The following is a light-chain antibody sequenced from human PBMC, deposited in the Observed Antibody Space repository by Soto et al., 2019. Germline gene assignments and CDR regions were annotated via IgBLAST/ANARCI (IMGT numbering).Light chain of an antibody. V-gene: IGKV3D-20*02. CDR2: GAS. CDR3: QQRSNWPRT. J-gene: IGKJ1*01. Sequence: EIVLTQSPGTLSLSPGERATLSCRASQSVSSSYLAWYQQKPGQAPRLLIYGASSRATGIPVRFSGSGSGTDFTLTISSLEPEDFAVYYCQQRSNWPRTFGQGTKV. CDR1: QSVSSSY.